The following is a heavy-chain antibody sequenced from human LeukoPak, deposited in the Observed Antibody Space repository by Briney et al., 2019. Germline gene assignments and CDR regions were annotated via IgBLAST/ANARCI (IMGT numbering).Heavy chain of an antibody. D-gene: IGHD5-18*01. CDR2: ISGSGRSI. Sequence: GGSLRLSCAASGFTFSNYVMSWVRQAPGKGLEWVSAISGSGRSIYYADSVKGRFTISRDNSKNTLYLQMNSLRAEDTAVYYCAKVGYTYGYRTPPEYFQHWGQGTLVTVSS. J-gene: IGHJ1*01. V-gene: IGHV3-23*01. CDR3: AKVGYTYGYRTPPEYFQH. CDR1: GFTFSNYV.